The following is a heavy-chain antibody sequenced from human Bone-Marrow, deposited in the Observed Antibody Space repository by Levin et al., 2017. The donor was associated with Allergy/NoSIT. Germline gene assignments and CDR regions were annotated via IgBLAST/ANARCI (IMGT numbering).Heavy chain of an antibody. CDR1: GFTFSGYE. V-gene: IGHV3-48*03. J-gene: IGHJ4*02. D-gene: IGHD6-19*01. CDR2: ISTSGDII. Sequence: LSLTCAVSGFTFSGYEMIWVRQAPGKGLEWVSYISTSGDIIYYADSVKGRFTTSRDNAKSSLFLQMSSLRADDTAVYYCAREGVERWLGHDYWGQGTLVTVSS. CDR3: AREGVERWLGHDY.